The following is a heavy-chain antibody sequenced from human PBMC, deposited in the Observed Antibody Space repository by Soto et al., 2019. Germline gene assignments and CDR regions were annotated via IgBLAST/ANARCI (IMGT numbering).Heavy chain of an antibody. J-gene: IGHJ6*02. V-gene: IGHV1-18*01. CDR3: XXXXXXXYYGMDV. Sequence: QVQLVQSGAEVKKPGASVKVSCKASGYTFTSYGISWVRQAXXQXXEWMGWISAYNGNTNYAQKLQGRVTMTTDTXTXXXXXXXXXXXXXXXXXXXXXXXXXXXYYGMDVWGQGTTVTVSS. CDR2: ISAYNGNT. CDR1: GYTFTSYG.